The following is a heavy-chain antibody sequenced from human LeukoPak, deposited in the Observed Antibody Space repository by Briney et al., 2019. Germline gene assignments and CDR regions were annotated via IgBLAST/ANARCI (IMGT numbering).Heavy chain of an antibody. CDR3: ARVSPSTVVISHFDY. CDR1: GFTFSSYS. CDR2: ISSSSSYI. Sequence: PGGSLRLSCAASGFTFSSYSMNWVRQAPGKGLEWVSSISSSSSYIYYADSVKGRFTISRDNAKNSLYLQMNSLRAEDTAVYYCARVSPSTVVISHFDYWGQGTLVTVSS. J-gene: IGHJ4*02. V-gene: IGHV3-21*01. D-gene: IGHD4-23*01.